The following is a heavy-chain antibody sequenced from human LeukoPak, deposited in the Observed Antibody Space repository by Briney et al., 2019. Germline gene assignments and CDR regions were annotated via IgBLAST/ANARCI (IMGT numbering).Heavy chain of an antibody. Sequence: PSETLSLTCTVSGGSISSSSYYWGWIRQPPGKGLEWIASIYYSGSTYFNPSLKSRVTISVDTSKNQFSLKLSSVTAADTAVYYCASLFWSGSMDVWGKGTTVTVSS. CDR1: GGSISSSSYY. CDR3: ASLFWSGSMDV. J-gene: IGHJ6*03. CDR2: IYYSGST. D-gene: IGHD3-3*01. V-gene: IGHV4-39*07.